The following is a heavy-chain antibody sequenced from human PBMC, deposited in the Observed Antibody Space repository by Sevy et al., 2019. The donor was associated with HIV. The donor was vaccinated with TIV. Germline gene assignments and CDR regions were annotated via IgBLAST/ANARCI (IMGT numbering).Heavy chain of an antibody. CDR3: ARVPYYYDSSGYTYYYFDY. J-gene: IGHJ4*02. D-gene: IGHD3-22*01. V-gene: IGHV3-11*01. CDR2: ISSSGSTI. Sequence: GGSLRLSCAASGFTFSDYYMSWIRQAPGKGLEWVSYISSSGSTIYYADSVKGRFTISRDNAKNSLYLQMNSLRAEDTAVYYCARVPYYYDSSGYTYYYFDYWGQGTLVTVSS. CDR1: GFTFSDYY.